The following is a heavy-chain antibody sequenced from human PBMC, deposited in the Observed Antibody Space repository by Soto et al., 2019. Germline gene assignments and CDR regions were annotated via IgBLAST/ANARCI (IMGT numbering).Heavy chain of an antibody. CDR1: GFPFTNSF. V-gene: IGHV3-11*06. CDR2: ISSGGDYT. CDR3: ANIHYGSLDY. J-gene: IGHJ4*02. Sequence: QVHLVESGGGLVRPGGSLRLSCAASGFPFTNSFMIWMRQAPGKGLEWVSFISSGGDYTNYADSVRGRFTVFRDNAKNSLHLQMNSLRAEDTAIYYCANIHYGSLDYWGQGTLVTVSS. D-gene: IGHD3-10*01.